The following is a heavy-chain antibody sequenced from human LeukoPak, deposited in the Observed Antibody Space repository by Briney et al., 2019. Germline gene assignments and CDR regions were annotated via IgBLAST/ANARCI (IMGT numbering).Heavy chain of an antibody. J-gene: IGHJ6*02. V-gene: IGHV4-59*01. CDR1: GGSISTYY. Sequence: SETLSLTCTVSGGSISTYYWVWIRQSPEKELEWIGYVSYSGNTNYNPSLKSRVTISVDTSKNQLSLKLSSMTAADTAVYYCARAGYCSATSCQWDPLVWGQGTTVTVSS. D-gene: IGHD6-19*01. CDR3: ARAGYCSATSCQWDPLV. CDR2: VSYSGNT.